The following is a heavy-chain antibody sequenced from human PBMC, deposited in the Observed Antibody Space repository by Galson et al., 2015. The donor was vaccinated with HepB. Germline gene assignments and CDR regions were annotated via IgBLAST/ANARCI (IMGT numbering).Heavy chain of an antibody. CDR3: ARVHPPIELGYCSSTSCYVRRYFDY. D-gene: IGHD2-2*01. CDR1: GYTFTSYD. CDR2: MNPNSGNT. Sequence: SVKVSCKASGYTFTSYDINWVRQATGQGLEWMGWMNPNSGNTGYAQKFQGRVTMTRNTSISTAYMELSSLRSEDTAVYYCARVHPPIELGYCSSTSCYVRRYFDYWGQGTLVTVSS. J-gene: IGHJ4*02. V-gene: IGHV1-8*01.